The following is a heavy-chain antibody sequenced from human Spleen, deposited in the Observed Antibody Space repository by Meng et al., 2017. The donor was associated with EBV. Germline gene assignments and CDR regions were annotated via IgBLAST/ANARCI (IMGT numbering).Heavy chain of an antibody. CDR2: INHSEST. CDR1: CGALRGYY. D-gene: IGHD5-18*01. Sequence: GQLEQWRAGSFMAAASMFPARAVYCGALRGYYCRWTRQHPGKGREWIWEINHSESTNYTPSRKSRVTIAVNTSKNQFALKLTSVTAADTAMYFCAVDRRRCDTVDYWGQGALVTVSS. J-gene: IGHJ4*02. V-gene: IGHV4-34*01. CDR3: AVDRRRCDTVDY.